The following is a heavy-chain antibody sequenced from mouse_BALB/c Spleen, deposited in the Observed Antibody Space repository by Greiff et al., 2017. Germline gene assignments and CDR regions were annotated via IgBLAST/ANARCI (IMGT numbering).Heavy chain of an antibody. CDR2: ISSGGSYT. D-gene: IGHD2-2*01. Sequence: EVQVVESGGGLVKPGGSLKLSCAASGFTFSSYAMSWVRQSPEKRLEWVAEISSGGSYTYYPDTVPGRFTISRDNAKNTLYLEMSSLRSEDTAMYYCARDEGYEGYFDVWGAGTTVTVSS. J-gene: IGHJ1*01. CDR3: ARDEGYEGYFDV. V-gene: IGHV5-9-4*01. CDR1: GFTFSSYA.